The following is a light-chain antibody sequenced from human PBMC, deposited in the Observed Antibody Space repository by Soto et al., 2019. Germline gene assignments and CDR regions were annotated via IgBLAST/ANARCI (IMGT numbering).Light chain of an antibody. CDR1: SSTVGGFNV. J-gene: IGLJ1*01. CDR2: EGI. V-gene: IGLV2-14*02. Sequence: QSVLTQPASVSGSPGQSITISCTGTSSTVGGFNVVSWYQQHPGKAPKVIIYEGIKRPSGVSNRFSGSNSGSTASLTISGLQAEDEADYYCSSYTTSSTLVFGTGTKLTVL. CDR3: SSYTTSSTLV.